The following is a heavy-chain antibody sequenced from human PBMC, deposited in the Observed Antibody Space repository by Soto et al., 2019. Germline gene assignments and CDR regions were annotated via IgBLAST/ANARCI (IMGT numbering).Heavy chain of an antibody. J-gene: IGHJ5*02. CDR1: GGSISGYY. V-gene: IGHV4-59*01. D-gene: IGHD6-13*01. CDR3: ARETAASGLPFDP. CDR2: IHYTGNT. Sequence: QVQLQESGPGLVKPSETLSLTSSVSGGSISGYYWFWIRQLPGKGLEWIGHIHYTGNTNYNPSLRGRITISLDTSKNQFSLNLNSVTAADTAVYYCARETAASGLPFDPWGQGILVTVSS.